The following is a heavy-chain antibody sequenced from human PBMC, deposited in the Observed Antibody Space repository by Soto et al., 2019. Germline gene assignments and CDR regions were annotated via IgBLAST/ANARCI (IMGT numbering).Heavy chain of an antibody. V-gene: IGHV3-74*01. Sequence: EVQLVESGGGLVQPGGSLRLSCAASGFTFSSYWMHWVRQAPGKGLVWVARINSDGSSISYADSVKGRFTISRDNAKNTLYLQRNSLRAEDTAVYYCAKRTSTSGNYYFDYWGQGILVTVSS. J-gene: IGHJ4*02. CDR2: INSDGSSI. CDR3: AKRTSTSGNYYFDY. D-gene: IGHD3-10*01. CDR1: GFTFSSYW.